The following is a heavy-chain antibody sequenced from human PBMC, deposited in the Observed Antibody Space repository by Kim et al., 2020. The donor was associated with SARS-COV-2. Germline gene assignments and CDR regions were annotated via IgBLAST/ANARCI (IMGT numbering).Heavy chain of an antibody. CDR3: AREPRGGGWFDP. Sequence: YYADSVKGRFTISRHNSKTTLYLQMNSLRAEDTAVYYCAREPRGGGWFDPWGQGTLVTVSS. V-gene: IGHV3-53*04. D-gene: IGHD3-16*01. J-gene: IGHJ5*02.